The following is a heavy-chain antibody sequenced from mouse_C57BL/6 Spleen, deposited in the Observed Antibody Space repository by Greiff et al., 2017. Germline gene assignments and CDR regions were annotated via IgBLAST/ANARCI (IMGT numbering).Heavy chain of an antibody. CDR3: ARTGSSGYYYAMDY. D-gene: IGHD3-2*02. CDR2: LYPGDGDT. J-gene: IGHJ4*01. V-gene: IGHV1-82*01. CDR1: GYAFSSSW. Sequence: QVQLQQSGPELVKPGASVKISCKASGYAFSSSWLNWVKQRPGKGLEWIGRLYPGDGDTNYNGKFKGKATLTADKSSSTAYMQLSSLTSADSAVYFCARTGSSGYYYAMDYWGQGTSVTVSS.